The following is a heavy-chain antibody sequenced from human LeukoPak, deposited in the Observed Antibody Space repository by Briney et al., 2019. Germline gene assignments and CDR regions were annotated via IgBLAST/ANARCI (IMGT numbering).Heavy chain of an antibody. V-gene: IGHV4-59*08. CDR1: GGSITSYY. CDR3: ARQNGGTLPLLD. Sequence: SETLSLTCTVSGGSITSYYWSWVRQPPGKGLEWIGYIFYSGSTDYNPSLKSRVTISEDRSTNQFSLKLTSATAADTAVYYCARQNGGTLPLLDWGQGTLVTVSS. CDR2: IFYSGST. D-gene: IGHD4-23*01. J-gene: IGHJ4*02.